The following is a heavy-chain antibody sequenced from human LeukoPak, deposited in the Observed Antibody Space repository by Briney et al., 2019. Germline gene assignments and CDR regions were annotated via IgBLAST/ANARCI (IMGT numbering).Heavy chain of an antibody. V-gene: IGHV3-11*06. J-gene: IGHJ5*02. CDR3: ARDLYGDYNCPGS. Sequence: GGSLRLSCAASGFTFSDYSMSWIRQTPGKGLEWGSYIRSSSYTNYADSVKGRFTISRDNAKNSLYLQMHSLRAEDTAVYYCARDLYGDYNCPGSWGQGTLVTVSS. CDR2: IRSSSYT. CDR1: GFTFSDYS. D-gene: IGHD4-17*01.